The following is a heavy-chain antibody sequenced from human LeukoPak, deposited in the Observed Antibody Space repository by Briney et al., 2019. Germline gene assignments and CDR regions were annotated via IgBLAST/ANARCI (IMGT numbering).Heavy chain of an antibody. CDR1: GFTFDDYA. CDR3: AKDGKNSGIAVAGSLFDY. V-gene: IGHV3-9*01. CDR2: ISWNSGSI. Sequence: GGSLRLSCAASGFTFDDYAMHWVRQAPGKGLEWVSGISWNSGSIGYADSVKGRFTISRDNAKNSLYLQMNSLRAEDTALYYCAKDGKNSGIAVAGSLFDYWGQGTLVTVSS. J-gene: IGHJ4*02. D-gene: IGHD6-19*01.